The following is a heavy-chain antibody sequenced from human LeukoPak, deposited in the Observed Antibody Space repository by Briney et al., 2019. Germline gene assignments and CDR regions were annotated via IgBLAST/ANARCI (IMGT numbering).Heavy chain of an antibody. J-gene: IGHJ4*02. V-gene: IGHV1-3*01. D-gene: IGHD3-9*01. CDR1: GYTFNTYA. CDR2: INVATGNT. CDR3: AREHDVLTGFGSDC. Sequence: ASVKVSCKASGYTFNTYAIQWVRQAPGQRLEWLGWINVATGNTKYSQKFQDRLTISRDTSASIAYMELSRLRSEDTAVYFCAREHDVLTGFGSDCWGQGTPVTVSS.